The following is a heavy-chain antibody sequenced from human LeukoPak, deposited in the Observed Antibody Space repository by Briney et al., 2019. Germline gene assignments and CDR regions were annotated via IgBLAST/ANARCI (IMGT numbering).Heavy chain of an antibody. CDR1: GFTFSSYG. CDR3: AKDIWAIAVAEPFDY. Sequence: GGSLRLSCAASGFTFSSYGMYWVRQSPGNGLEWVAFIRYDGSNKYYADSVKGRFTISRDNSKNTLYLQMNSLRAEDTAVYYCAKDIWAIAVAEPFDYWGQGTLVTVSS. D-gene: IGHD6-19*01. CDR2: IRYDGSNK. V-gene: IGHV3-30*02. J-gene: IGHJ4*02.